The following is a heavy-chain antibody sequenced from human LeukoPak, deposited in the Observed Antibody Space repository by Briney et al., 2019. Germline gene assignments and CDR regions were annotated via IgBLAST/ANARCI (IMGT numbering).Heavy chain of an antibody. V-gene: IGHV1-18*04. Sequence: VSVKVSCKASGYTFTSYGISWVRQAPGQGLEWMGWISAYNGNTNYAQKLQGRVTMTTDTSTSTAYMGLRSLRSDDTAVYYCARGRGYSGYLPFDYWGQGTLVTVSS. CDR2: ISAYNGNT. CDR3: ARGRGYSGYLPFDY. D-gene: IGHD5-12*01. CDR1: GYTFTSYG. J-gene: IGHJ4*02.